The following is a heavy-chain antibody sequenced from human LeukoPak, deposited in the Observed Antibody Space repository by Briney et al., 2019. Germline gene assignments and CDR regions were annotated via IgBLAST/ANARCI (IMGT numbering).Heavy chain of an antibody. Sequence: PSETLSLTCTVSGGSISSYYWSWIRQPAGKGLEWIGRIYTSGSTNYNPSPKSRVTMSVDTSKNQFSLKLSSVTAADTAVYYCARDGVVATITGGNWFDPWGQGTLVTVSS. J-gene: IGHJ5*02. CDR1: GGSISSYY. D-gene: IGHD5-12*01. CDR2: IYTSGST. CDR3: ARDGVVATITGGNWFDP. V-gene: IGHV4-4*07.